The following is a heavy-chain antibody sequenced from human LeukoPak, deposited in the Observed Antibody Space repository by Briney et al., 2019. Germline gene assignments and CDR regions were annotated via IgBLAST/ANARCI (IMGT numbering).Heavy chain of an antibody. CDR1: GGAISSYY. CDR2: INHSGST. J-gene: IGHJ6*02. Sequence: PSETLSLTCTVPGGAISSYYWSWIRQPPGKGLEWIGEINHSGSTNYNPSLKSRVTISVDTSKNQFSLKLSSVTAADTAVYYCARGPPTYYYDSSGYYYNYYYGMDVWGQGTTVTVSS. CDR3: ARGPPTYYYDSSGYYYNYYYGMDV. D-gene: IGHD3-22*01. V-gene: IGHV4-34*01.